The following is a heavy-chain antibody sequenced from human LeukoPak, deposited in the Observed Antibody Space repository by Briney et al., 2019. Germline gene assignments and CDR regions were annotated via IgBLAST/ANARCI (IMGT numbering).Heavy chain of an antibody. D-gene: IGHD3-22*01. V-gene: IGHV3-33*01. CDR3: ARDGEDDSSGHYKPFDY. CDR2: IWYDGNNK. J-gene: IGHJ4*02. CDR1: GFTFSSYG. Sequence: GGSLRLSCAASGFTFSSYGMHWLRQAPGKGLEWVAAIWYDGNNKYYADSAKGRFAISRDNSKNTLYLLMNSLRAEDTAVYYCARDGEDDSSGHYKPFDYWGQGTLSPSPQ.